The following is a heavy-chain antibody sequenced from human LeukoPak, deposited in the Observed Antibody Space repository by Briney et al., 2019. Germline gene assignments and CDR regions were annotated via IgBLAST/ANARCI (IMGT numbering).Heavy chain of an antibody. CDR1: GFNLHTDS. J-gene: IGHJ4*02. Sequence: PGRSLRLSCSASGFNLHTDSLHWVRQVPGRGLEWVSGINWDNGFIGYTDSVRGRFTLSRDYAMQSMYQQMNSLRGEDTALYYCAKEPGCTNGRCHYYLDQWGQGTLVTVSS. D-gene: IGHD2-8*01. CDR3: AKEPGCTNGRCHYYLDQ. CDR2: INWDNGFI. V-gene: IGHV3-9*01.